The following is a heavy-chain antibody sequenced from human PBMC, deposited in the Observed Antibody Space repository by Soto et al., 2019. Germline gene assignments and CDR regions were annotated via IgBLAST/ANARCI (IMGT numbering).Heavy chain of an antibody. CDR3: ARGRRVRGVIVTPVDY. Sequence: QVQLQESGPGLVKPSQTLSLTCTVSGGSISSGGYYWSWIRQHPGKGLEWIGYIYYSGSTYYNPSLKILVTISVDTTKNQCSLKLSSVTAAATAVYYCARGRRVRGVIVTPVDYWGQGTLVTVSS. J-gene: IGHJ4*02. V-gene: IGHV4-31*01. CDR2: IYYSGST. CDR1: GGSISSGGYY. D-gene: IGHD3-10*01.